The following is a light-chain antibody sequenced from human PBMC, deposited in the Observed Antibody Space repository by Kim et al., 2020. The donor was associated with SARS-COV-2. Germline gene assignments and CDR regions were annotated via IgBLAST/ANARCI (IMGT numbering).Light chain of an antibody. CDR1: SLRSYY. V-gene: IGLV3-19*01. Sequence: VALGQTIRIKCQGDSLRSYYATWHQPKPGQAPILVIYGKNNRPSGIPDRFSGSSSGNTASLTITGTQAGDEADYYCNSRDSNDNVVFGGGTQLTVL. J-gene: IGLJ2*01. CDR3: NSRDSNDNVV. CDR2: GKN.